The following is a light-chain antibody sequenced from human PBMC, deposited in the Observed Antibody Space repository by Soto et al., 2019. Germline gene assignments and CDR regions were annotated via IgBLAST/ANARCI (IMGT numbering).Light chain of an antibody. V-gene: IGKV1-5*01. CDR3: QQYDAFSRT. CDR1: PSVSVW. J-gene: IGKJ1*01. CDR2: DAF. Sequence: DLQLTQSPSTLSASVGDRVSISCRASPSVSVWVAWYQQKPGTAPKLLIYDAFTVDTGVPSRFSGSGSGTEFTLTISSRQPEDFATYYCQQYDAFSRTFGQGTKVEVK.